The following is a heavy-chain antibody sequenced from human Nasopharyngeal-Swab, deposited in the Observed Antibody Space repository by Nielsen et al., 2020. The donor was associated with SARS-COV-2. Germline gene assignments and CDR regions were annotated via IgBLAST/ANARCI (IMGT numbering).Heavy chain of an antibody. CDR2: IWYDGSKE. V-gene: IGHV3-33*01. CDR1: GFTYKYG. J-gene: IGHJ4*02. D-gene: IGHD3-10*01. CDR3: ASAGSIEY. Sequence: GESLKISCVASGFTYKYGMNWVRQAPGKGLEWVSVIWYDGSKEFYAESVEGRFSISRDESKNTVYLQMSSLRVEDTAVYYCASAGSIEYWGPGTLVTVSS.